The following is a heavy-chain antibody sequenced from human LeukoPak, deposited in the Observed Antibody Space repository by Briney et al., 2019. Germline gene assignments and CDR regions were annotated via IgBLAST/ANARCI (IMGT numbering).Heavy chain of an antibody. J-gene: IGHJ3*01. CDR3: ARSGYYGSGTYWDAFDL. Sequence: ASVKVSCKASGYTFTGYYMHWVRQAPGQGLEWMGWVNPNSGDTNYAQKFLGRVTMTRDTSISTAYMDLTRLRSDDTAVYYCARSGYYGSGTYWDAFDLWGQGTMVTVSS. CDR1: GYTFTGYY. V-gene: IGHV1-2*02. CDR2: VNPNSGDT. D-gene: IGHD3-10*01.